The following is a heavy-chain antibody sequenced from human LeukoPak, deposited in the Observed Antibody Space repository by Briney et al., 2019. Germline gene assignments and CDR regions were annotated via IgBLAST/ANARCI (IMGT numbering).Heavy chain of an antibody. Sequence: SETLSLTCTVSGGSISSYYWSWIRQPPGKGLEWIGFTFYSGTTNYNPSLKSRVTISVDTSKNQFSLKLSSVTAADTAVYYCARGGWNKFDYWGQGTLVTVSS. J-gene: IGHJ4*02. CDR3: ARGGWNKFDY. CDR2: TFYSGTT. D-gene: IGHD3-22*01. CDR1: GGSISSYY. V-gene: IGHV4-59*01.